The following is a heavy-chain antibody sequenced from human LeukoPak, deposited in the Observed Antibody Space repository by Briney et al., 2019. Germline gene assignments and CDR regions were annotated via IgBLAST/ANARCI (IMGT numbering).Heavy chain of an antibody. D-gene: IGHD5-24*01. CDR2: IYPSGST. CDR1: GGSISSGSYY. V-gene: IGHV4-61*02. CDR3: ARDGYKYYYYYYMDV. Sequence: SETLSLTCTVSGGSISSGSYYWSWIRQPAGKGLEWIGRIYPSGSTNYNPSLKSRVTISVDTSKNQFSLKLSSVTAADTAVYYCARDGYKYYYYYYMDVWGKGTTVTISS. J-gene: IGHJ6*03.